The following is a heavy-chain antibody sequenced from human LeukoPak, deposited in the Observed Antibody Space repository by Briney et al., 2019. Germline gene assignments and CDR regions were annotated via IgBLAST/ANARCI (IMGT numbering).Heavy chain of an antibody. Sequence: SETLSLTCAVSGGSISSSNWWSWVRQPPGKGLEWIGEIYHSGSTNYNPSLKSRVTISVDKSKNQFSLKLSSVTAADTAVYYCARIPYCSGGSCYDRAFDIWGQGTMVTVSS. D-gene: IGHD2-15*01. V-gene: IGHV4-4*02. CDR1: GGSISSSNW. CDR3: ARIPYCSGGSCYDRAFDI. J-gene: IGHJ3*02. CDR2: IYHSGST.